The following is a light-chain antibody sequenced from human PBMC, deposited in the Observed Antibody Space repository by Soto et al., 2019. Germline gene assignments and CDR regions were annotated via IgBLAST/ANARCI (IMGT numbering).Light chain of an antibody. CDR2: AAS. CDR1: QDIANF. V-gene: IGKV1-27*01. J-gene: IGKJ1*01. Sequence: DIPMTQSPSSLSASVGDRVSITCRASQDIANFLAWYQHKAGKVPTLLIYAASTLQSGVPSRFSGSASGTDFTLTISSLQPEDVATYYCQKYNSPPRTFGQGTKEEV. CDR3: QKYNSPPRT.